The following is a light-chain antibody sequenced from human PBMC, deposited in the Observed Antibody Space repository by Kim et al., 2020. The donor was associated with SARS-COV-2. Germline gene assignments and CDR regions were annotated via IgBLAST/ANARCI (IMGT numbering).Light chain of an antibody. CDR3: QAWDSSTLV. Sequence: MSPEKTASCPGSEDRWGDNYGCWNKQKPALSPVLVIYQDTKGPSGIPERFSAPNSGNTATLPISGTQAMDEADYYCQAWDSSTLVFGGGTRLTVL. J-gene: IGLJ3*02. V-gene: IGLV3-1*01. CDR1: RWGDNY. CDR2: QDT.